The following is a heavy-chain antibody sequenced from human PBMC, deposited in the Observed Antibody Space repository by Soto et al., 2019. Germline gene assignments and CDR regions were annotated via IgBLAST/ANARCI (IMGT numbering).Heavy chain of an antibody. J-gene: IGHJ4*01. CDR3: ASIWFGDFDY. D-gene: IGHD3-10*01. V-gene: IGHV4-30-4*08. CDR2: IYYSKST. Sequence: SVTLSLPCTVSGGSISSGGYYWSWIRQHPGKGLEWIGYIYYSKSTYYNPSLKSRVTISVDTSKNQISLKLDSVTAADTAVYYCASIWFGDFDYWGHGTLVTVSS. CDR1: GGSISSGGYY.